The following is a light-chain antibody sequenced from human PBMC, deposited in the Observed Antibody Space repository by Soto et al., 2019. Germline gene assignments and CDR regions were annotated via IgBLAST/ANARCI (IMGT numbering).Light chain of an antibody. CDR1: SSNIGAGYD. CDR3: QSYDSSLSGFYV. V-gene: IGLV1-40*01. J-gene: IGLJ1*01. Sequence: QSALTQPPSVSGAPGQRVTISCTGSSSNIGAGYDVHWYQQLPGTAPKLLIYGNSNRPSGVPDRFSGSKSGTSASLAITGLQAEDEDDYYCQSYDSSLSGFYVFGTGTKLTVL. CDR2: GNS.